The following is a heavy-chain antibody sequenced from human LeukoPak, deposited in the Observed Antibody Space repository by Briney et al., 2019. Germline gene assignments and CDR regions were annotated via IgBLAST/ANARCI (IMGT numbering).Heavy chain of an antibody. J-gene: IGHJ4*02. CDR2: ISYDGSNK. D-gene: IGHD1-1*01. V-gene: IGHV3-30*18. CDR1: GFTFSSYG. Sequence: PGGSLRLSCAASGFTFSSYGMHWVRQAPGKGLEWVAVISYDGSNKYYADSVKGRFTISRDNSKNTLYLQMNSLRAEDTAVYYCAKDGLQERGDSPDYWGQGTLVTVSS. CDR3: AKDGLQERGDSPDY.